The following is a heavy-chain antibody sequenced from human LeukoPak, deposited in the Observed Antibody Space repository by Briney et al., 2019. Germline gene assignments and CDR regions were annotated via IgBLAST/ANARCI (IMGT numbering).Heavy chain of an antibody. D-gene: IGHD3-3*01. Sequence: GASVKVSCKASGYIFSNFGINWVRQAPGQGLEWMGWISGYNGYTKYAQKLQGRVTMTTDTSTSTAYMELRSLRSDDTAVYYCARDRVEYYDFWSGYYTYYYYYYMDVWGKGTTVTVSS. J-gene: IGHJ6*03. CDR3: ARDRVEYYDFWSGYYTYYYYYYMDV. CDR2: ISGYNGYT. CDR1: GYIFSNFG. V-gene: IGHV1-18*01.